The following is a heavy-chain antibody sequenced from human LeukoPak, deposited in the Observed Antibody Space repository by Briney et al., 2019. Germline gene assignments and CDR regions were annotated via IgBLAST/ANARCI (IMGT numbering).Heavy chain of an antibody. V-gene: IGHV1-8*03. J-gene: IGHJ5*02. Sequence: ASVKVSCKASGYTFTSYDINWVRQATGQGLEWMGWMNPNSGNTGYAQKFQGRVTTTRNTSISTAYMGLRSLRSEDTAVYYCARGRDDILTGYGWSDRWGEGTLVTVSS. CDR3: ARGRDDILTGYGWSDR. CDR2: MNPNSGNT. CDR1: GYTFTSYD. D-gene: IGHD3-9*01.